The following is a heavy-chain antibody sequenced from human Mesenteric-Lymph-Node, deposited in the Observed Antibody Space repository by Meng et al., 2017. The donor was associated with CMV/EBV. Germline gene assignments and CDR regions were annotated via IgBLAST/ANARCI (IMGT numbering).Heavy chain of an antibody. CDR2: INPNSGGT. Sequence: ASVKVSCKASGYTFTGYYMHWVRQAPGQGLEWMGWINPNSGGTNYAQKFQGRVTMTRDTSISTAYMELSRLRSDDTAVYYCARCGVSSGLHLNWFDPWGQGTLVTVSS. J-gene: IGHJ5*02. CDR3: ARCGVSSGLHLNWFDP. V-gene: IGHV1-2*02. D-gene: IGHD3-22*01. CDR1: GYTFTGYY.